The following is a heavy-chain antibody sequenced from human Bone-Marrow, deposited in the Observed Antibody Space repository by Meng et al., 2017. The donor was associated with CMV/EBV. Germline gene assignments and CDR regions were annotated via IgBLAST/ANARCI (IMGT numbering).Heavy chain of an antibody. V-gene: IGHV5-51*01. CDR1: GYSFTSYW. J-gene: IGHJ6*02. Sequence: KVSCKGSGYSFTSYWIGWVRQMPGKGLEWMGIIYPGDSDTRYSPSFQGQVTISADKSISTAYLQWTSLTSSDTAVYYCATQRGLPYGMDVWGQGTTVTVSS. CDR2: IYPGDSDT. CDR3: ATQRGLPYGMDV.